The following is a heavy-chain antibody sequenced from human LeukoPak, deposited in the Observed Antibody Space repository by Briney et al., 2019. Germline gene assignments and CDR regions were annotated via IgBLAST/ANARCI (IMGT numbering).Heavy chain of an antibody. J-gene: IGHJ4*02. V-gene: IGHV3-23*01. CDR2: ISGSGGST. Sequence: GGSLRLSCAASGFTFSSYAMSWVRQAPGKGLEWVSAISGSGGSTYYADSVKGRFTISRDNSKNTLYLQMNSLRAEDTAVYYCAKPTPDEEYAPIRYYFDYWGQGTLVTVSS. D-gene: IGHD3-3*01. CDR3: AKPTPDEEYAPIRYYFDY. CDR1: GFTFSSYA.